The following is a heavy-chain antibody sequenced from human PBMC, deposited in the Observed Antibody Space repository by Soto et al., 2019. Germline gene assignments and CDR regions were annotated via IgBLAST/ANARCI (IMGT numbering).Heavy chain of an antibody. V-gene: IGHV1-2*02. CDR2: INPNSGGT. CDR1: GYTFTGYY. J-gene: IGHJ3*02. CDR3: AKDSHYEVFTTYPRNDLDM. Sequence: VSCRASGYTFTGYYVHWVRQAPGQGLEWMGWINPNSGGTNFAQKFQGRVTLTRDTSIRTAYMEVTWLTSDDTAVYYCAKDSHYEVFTTYPRNDLDMWYPEKMLTV. D-gene: IGHD3-9*01.